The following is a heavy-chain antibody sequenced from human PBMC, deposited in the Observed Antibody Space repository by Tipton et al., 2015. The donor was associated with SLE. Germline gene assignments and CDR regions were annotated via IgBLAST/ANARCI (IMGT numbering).Heavy chain of an antibody. CDR1: GYTFTSYE. D-gene: IGHD3-3*01. Sequence: QLVQSGAEMKKPGASVKVSCKASGYTFTSYEINWVRQATGQGLEWMGYIYNSVPGNYNPSLKSRLTISVDTSKNQFSLSLKTVSAADTAVYYCARGSRVEEELDYWGQGALVTVSS. V-gene: IGHV1-8*01. CDR2: IYNSVPG. J-gene: IGHJ4*02. CDR3: ARGSRVEEELDY.